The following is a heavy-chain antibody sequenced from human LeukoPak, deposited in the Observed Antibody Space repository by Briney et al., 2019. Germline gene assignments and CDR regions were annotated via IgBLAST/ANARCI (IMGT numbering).Heavy chain of an antibody. V-gene: IGHV1-46*01. J-gene: IGHJ5*02. D-gene: IGHD4-17*01. Sequence: ASVKVFCKASGYTFTSYYMHWVRQAPGQGLEWMGIINPRGGSTSYAQKFEGRVTMTRDTSTSTVYIELSILRSEDTAVYYRARGGHDYGDYGPNEAHSWFDPWGQGTLVTVSS. CDR2: INPRGGST. CDR3: ARGGHDYGDYGPNEAHSWFDP. CDR1: GYTFTSYY.